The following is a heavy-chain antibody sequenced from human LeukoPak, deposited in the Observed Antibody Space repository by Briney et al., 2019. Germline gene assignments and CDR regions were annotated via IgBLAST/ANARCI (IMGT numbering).Heavy chain of an antibody. CDR2: INHSGST. CDR3: ARASTDDILTGYSRYYYYYMDV. CDR1: GGSFSDYY. V-gene: IGHV4-34*01. D-gene: IGHD3-9*01. J-gene: IGHJ6*03. Sequence: SETLSLTCAVYGGSFSDYYWSWIRQPPGKGLEWIGEINHSGSTNYNPSLKSRVTISVDTSKNQFSLKLSSVTAADTAVYYCARASTDDILTGYSRYYYYYMDVWGKGTTVTVSS.